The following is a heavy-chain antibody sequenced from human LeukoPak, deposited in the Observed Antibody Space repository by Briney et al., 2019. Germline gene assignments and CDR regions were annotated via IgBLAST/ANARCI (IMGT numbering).Heavy chain of an antibody. J-gene: IGHJ4*02. CDR1: GFTFSSYA. CDR3: AKDLLTYYYGSGSYSAFDY. D-gene: IGHD3-10*01. V-gene: IGHV3-23*01. Sequence: GGSLRLSCAASGFTFSSYAMSWVRQAPGKGLEWVSAISGSGGSTYYADSVKGRFTISRDNSKNTLYPQMNSLRAEDTAVYYCAKDLLTYYYGSGSYSAFDYWGQGTLVTVSS. CDR2: ISGSGGST.